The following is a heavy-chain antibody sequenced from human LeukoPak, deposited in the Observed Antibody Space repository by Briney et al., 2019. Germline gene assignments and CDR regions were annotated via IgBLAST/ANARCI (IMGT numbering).Heavy chain of an antibody. CDR3: TTEQERVPLYSDH. CDR1: GFRFSMTW. J-gene: IGHJ4*02. CDR2: IKSKTDGGST. V-gene: IGHV3-15*01. Sequence: GWSLRLSCAASGFRFSMTWMIWARQPPGKGLEWDRRIKSKTDGGSTDYAVPVKGRFSISRDDSKNTVFLQMNSLKTEDTAVYYCTTEQERVPLYSDHWGQGTLVTVSS.